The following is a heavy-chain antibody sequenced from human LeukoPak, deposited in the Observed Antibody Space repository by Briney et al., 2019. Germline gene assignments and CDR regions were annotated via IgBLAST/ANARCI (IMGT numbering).Heavy chain of an antibody. D-gene: IGHD6-6*01. CDR1: GYTFTSYG. J-gene: IGHJ6*03. V-gene: IGHV1-18*01. CDR3: ARMYPIAAPWHYYYYYMDV. Sequence: GASVKVSCKASGYTFTSYGISWVRQAPGQGLEWMGWISAYNGNTNYAQKLQGRVTMTTDTSTSTAYMELRSLRSDDTAVYYCARMYPIAAPWHYYYYYMDVWGKGTTVTISS. CDR2: ISAYNGNT.